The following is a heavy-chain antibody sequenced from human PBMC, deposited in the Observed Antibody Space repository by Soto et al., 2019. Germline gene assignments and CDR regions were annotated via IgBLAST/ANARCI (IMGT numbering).Heavy chain of an antibody. CDR1: GFTFSSYG. J-gene: IGHJ4*02. V-gene: IGHV3-30*03. CDR2: ISYDGSYE. Sequence: QVQLVESGGGVVQPGRSLRLSCGASGFTFSSYGMHWVRQAPGKGLEWVAGISYDGSYESYADSVKGRCTISRDNSKNTLYVQMNCLRAEDTAVYYCATGQYCSGGSCYFNPSDYWGQGTLVTVSS. D-gene: IGHD2-15*01. CDR3: ATGQYCSGGSCYFNPSDY.